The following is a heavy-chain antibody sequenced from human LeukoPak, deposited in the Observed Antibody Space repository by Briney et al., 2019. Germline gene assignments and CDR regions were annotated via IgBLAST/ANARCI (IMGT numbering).Heavy chain of an antibody. Sequence: ASVKVSCKASGYTFTTYAMNWVRQAPGQGLEWMGWINTNTGNPTYAQGFTGRFVFSLDTSVSTAYLQISSLKAEDAAVYYCARDGSYSPRCWFDPWGQGTLVTVSS. CDR1: GYTFTTYA. J-gene: IGHJ5*02. D-gene: IGHD1-26*01. V-gene: IGHV7-4-1*02. CDR3: ARDGSYSPRCWFDP. CDR2: INTNTGNP.